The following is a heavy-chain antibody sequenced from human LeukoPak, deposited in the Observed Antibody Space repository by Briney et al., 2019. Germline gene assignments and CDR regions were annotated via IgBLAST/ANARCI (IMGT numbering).Heavy chain of an antibody. J-gene: IGHJ6*03. D-gene: IGHD3-16*01. Sequence: GGSRRLACEASGFTFSSYAMSWVRQAPGKGLEWVSGIIDSGDITYYANSVKGRFTISRDNSKNTLYLQMNSLRAEDTAVYYCAKLGGQEVYNYYVGVWGKGTTVAVSS. CDR2: IIDSGDIT. CDR1: GFTFSSYA. V-gene: IGHV3-23*01. CDR3: AKLGGQEVYNYYVGV.